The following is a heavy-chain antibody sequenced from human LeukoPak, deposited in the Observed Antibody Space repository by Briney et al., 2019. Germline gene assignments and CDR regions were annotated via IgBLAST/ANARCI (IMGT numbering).Heavy chain of an antibody. D-gene: IGHD5-12*01. V-gene: IGHV3-23*01. CDR3: AKVSRSGYGPIGYYYYGMDV. Sequence: GGSLRLSCAASGFTFSSYAMSWVRQAPGKGLEWVSAISGSGGSTYYADSVKGRFTISRDNSKNTLYLQMNSLRAEDTAVYYCAKVSRSGYGPIGYYYYGMDVWGQGTTVTVSS. J-gene: IGHJ6*02. CDR2: ISGSGGST. CDR1: GFTFSSYA.